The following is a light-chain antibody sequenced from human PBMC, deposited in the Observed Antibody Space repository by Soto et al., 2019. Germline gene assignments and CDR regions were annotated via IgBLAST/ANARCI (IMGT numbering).Light chain of an antibody. V-gene: IGLV2-11*01. J-gene: IGLJ3*02. CDR3: CSFAGSDTFVL. CDR1: SSDVGAYNY. Sequence: QAVVTQPRSVSGSPGQSVTISCTGTSSDVGAYNYVSWYQQHPGKAPKLMIYDVTQRPSGVPDRFSGSKSGNTASLTISGLQAEDEADYHCCSFAGSDTFVLFGGGTKLTVL. CDR2: DVT.